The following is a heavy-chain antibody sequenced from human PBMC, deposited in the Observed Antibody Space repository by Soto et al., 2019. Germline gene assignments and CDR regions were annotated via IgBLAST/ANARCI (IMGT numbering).Heavy chain of an antibody. V-gene: IGHV3-33*01. J-gene: IGHJ1*01. CDR2: IWYDGSKK. CDR1: GFTFSSYG. D-gene: IGHD2-21*02. CDR3: ALGCGCDCYRYFQH. Sequence: QVQLVESGGGVVQPGRSLRLSCAASGFTFSSYGMHWVRQAPGKGLEWVAVIWYDGSKKYYVDSVKGRFTISRDNSKNTLYLQMDSLRAEDTAVYYCALGCGCDCYRYFQHWGQGTLVTVSS.